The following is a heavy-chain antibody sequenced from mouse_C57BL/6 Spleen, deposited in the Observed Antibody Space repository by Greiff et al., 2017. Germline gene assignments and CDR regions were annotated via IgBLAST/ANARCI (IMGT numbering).Heavy chain of an antibody. CDR1: GYSFTDYN. D-gene: IGHD2-4*01. CDR3: ARGRYDYCAWLAY. J-gene: IGHJ3*01. V-gene: IGHV1-39*01. CDR2: INPNYGTT. Sequence: VQLQQSGPELVKPGASVKISCTASGYSFTDYNMHWVKLSNGQSLEWIGVINPNYGTTSYNQKFKGKDTLTVDQSSSTAYLQLNSLTSEDSAVYYCARGRYDYCAWLAYWGQGTLVTVSA.